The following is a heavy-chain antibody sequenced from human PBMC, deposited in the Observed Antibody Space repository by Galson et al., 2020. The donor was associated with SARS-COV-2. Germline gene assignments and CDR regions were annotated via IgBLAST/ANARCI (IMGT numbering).Heavy chain of an antibody. J-gene: IGHJ6*02. V-gene: IGHV3-30-3*01. CDR1: GFIFSNSG. D-gene: IGHD3-3*01. CDR2: ISFDGTNK. CDR3: ARDLIYYGFWGGSYPPHGMDV. Sequence: GESLKISCAGSGFIFSNSGLHWVRQAPGKGLEWVALISFDGTNKFYADSVRGRFTISRDNSKNTLYLQMNSLRSEDTAVYFCARDLIYYGFWGGSYPPHGMDVWGQGTTVTVSS.